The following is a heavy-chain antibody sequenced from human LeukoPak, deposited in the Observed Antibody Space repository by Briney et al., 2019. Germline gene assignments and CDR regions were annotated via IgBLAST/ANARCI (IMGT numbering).Heavy chain of an antibody. D-gene: IGHD2-15*01. J-gene: IGHJ4*02. CDR3: ARDGIVVVVGGFDY. Sequence: GGSLRLSCAASEFTFSNYWMSWVRQAPGKVLEWVANIKQDGSEKYYVDSVKGRFTISRDNAKSSLYLQMNSLRAEDTAVYCCARDGIVVVVGGFDYWGQGTLVTVSS. V-gene: IGHV3-7*01. CDR2: IKQDGSEK. CDR1: EFTFSNYW.